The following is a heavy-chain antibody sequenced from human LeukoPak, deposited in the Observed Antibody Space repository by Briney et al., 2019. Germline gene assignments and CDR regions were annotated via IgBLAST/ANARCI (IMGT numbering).Heavy chain of an antibody. Sequence: SETLSHTCTVSGGSISSYYWSWIRQPPGKGLEWIGYIYYSGSTNYNPSLKSRVTISVDTSKNQFSLKLSSVTAADTAVYYCVRDRGQWLSHYNWFDPWGQGTLVTVSS. V-gene: IGHV4-59*01. J-gene: IGHJ5*02. D-gene: IGHD6-19*01. CDR1: GGSISSYY. CDR3: VRDRGQWLSHYNWFDP. CDR2: IYYSGST.